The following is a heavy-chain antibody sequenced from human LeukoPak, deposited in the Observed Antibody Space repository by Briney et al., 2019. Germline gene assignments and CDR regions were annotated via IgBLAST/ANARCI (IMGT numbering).Heavy chain of an antibody. CDR3: ARGVIYYYYMDV. CDR1: GYTFTSHD. Sequence: ASVKVSCKASGYTFTSHDINWVRQATGQGLEWMGWVNPKSGNTVYAQKFQGRVIFTRNTSISTAYMELSSLRSEDTAVYYCARGVIYYYYMDVWGKGTTVTVSS. J-gene: IGHJ6*03. CDR2: VNPKSGNT. D-gene: IGHD2-21*01. V-gene: IGHV1-8*03.